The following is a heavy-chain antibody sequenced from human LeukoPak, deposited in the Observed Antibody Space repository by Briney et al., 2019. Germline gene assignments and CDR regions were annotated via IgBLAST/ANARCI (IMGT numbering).Heavy chain of an antibody. CDR2: INHSGST. CDR1: GGSFSGYY. Sequence: SETLSLTCAVYGGSFSGYYWSWIRQPPGKGLEWIGEINHSGSTNYNPSLKSRVTISVDTSKNQFSLKLSSVTAADTAVYYCARAGYDILTGQKGVFDYWGQGTLVTVSS. CDR3: ARAGYDILTGQKGVFDY. V-gene: IGHV4-34*01. D-gene: IGHD3-9*01. J-gene: IGHJ4*02.